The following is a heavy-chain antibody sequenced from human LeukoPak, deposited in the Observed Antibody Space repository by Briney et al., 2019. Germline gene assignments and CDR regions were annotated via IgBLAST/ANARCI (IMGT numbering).Heavy chain of an antibody. Sequence: SETLSLTCGVSGGSFSGYYWNWIRQPPGKGLEWIGEINHSGSTNYNPSLKSRVTISVDTSKNQFSLKLSSVTAADTAVYYCAREGMYYDILTGFFPKWFDPWGQGTLVTVSS. J-gene: IGHJ5*02. CDR3: AREGMYYDILTGFFPKWFDP. D-gene: IGHD3-9*01. CDR1: GGSFSGYY. V-gene: IGHV4-34*01. CDR2: INHSGST.